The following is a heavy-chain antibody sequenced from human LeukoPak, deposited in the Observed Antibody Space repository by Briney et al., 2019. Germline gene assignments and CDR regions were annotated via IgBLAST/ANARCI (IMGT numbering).Heavy chain of an antibody. CDR2: IYYSGST. Sequence: SETLSLTCTVSGGSISSSSYYWGWIRQPPGKGLEWIGSIYYSGSTYYNPSLKSRVTLSVDTSKNQFSLKLSSVTAADTAVYYCATVIVVIKGQFDYWGQGTLVTVSS. D-gene: IGHD3-22*01. CDR3: ATVIVVIKGQFDY. V-gene: IGHV4-39*01. CDR1: GGSISSSSYY. J-gene: IGHJ4*02.